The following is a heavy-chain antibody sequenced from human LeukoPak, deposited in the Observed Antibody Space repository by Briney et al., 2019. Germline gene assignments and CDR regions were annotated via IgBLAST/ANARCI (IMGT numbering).Heavy chain of an antibody. CDR2: ISAGGGSP. Sequence: GGSLRLSCAASGFTFSGYAMSWVRQAPGKGLEWVSSISAGGGSPYYADSVKGRFTISRDNSKNTLYLQMNSLRAEDTAVYYCARDYGSGTQYFHHWGQGTLVTVSS. CDR1: GFTFSGYA. J-gene: IGHJ1*01. CDR3: ARDYGSGTQYFHH. V-gene: IGHV3-23*01. D-gene: IGHD3-10*01.